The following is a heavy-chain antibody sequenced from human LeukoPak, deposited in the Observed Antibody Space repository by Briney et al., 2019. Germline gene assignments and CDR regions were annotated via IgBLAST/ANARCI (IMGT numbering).Heavy chain of an antibody. CDR3: AKSLGNYYGSGSRDWYFDL. J-gene: IGHJ2*01. CDR2: ISGSGGAT. Sequence: GGSLRLSCAASGFTFSNYAMSWVRQAPGKGLEWVSTISGSGGATYYADSVKGRFPISRDNSKNTLYLQMNSLRVEDTAVYYCAKSLGNYYGSGSRDWYFDLWGRGTLVTVSS. CDR1: GFTFSNYA. D-gene: IGHD3-10*01. V-gene: IGHV3-23*01.